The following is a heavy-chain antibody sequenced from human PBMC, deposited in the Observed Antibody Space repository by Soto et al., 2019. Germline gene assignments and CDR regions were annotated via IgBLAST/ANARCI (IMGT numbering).Heavy chain of an antibody. V-gene: IGHV3-15*07. CDR1: GFTFPNAW. J-gene: IGHJ4*02. CDR3: ATEGHSSGWGCWAY. Sequence: EVQLVESGGGLVKPGGSLRLSCAASGFTFPNAWMNWVRQAPGKGLECVGRIKRRTDGGTTDYAAPVKGRFTISSDNSKNMVYLQMNSLKTEDTAVYYCATEGHSSGWGCWAYWGQGTLVTVSP. CDR2: IKRRTDGGTT. D-gene: IGHD6-19*01.